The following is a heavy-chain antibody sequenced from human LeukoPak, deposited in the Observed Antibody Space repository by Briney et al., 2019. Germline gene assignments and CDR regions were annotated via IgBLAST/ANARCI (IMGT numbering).Heavy chain of an antibody. J-gene: IGHJ4*02. D-gene: IGHD3-22*01. CDR2: ISSSSSYI. CDR1: GFTFSSYS. V-gene: IGHV3-21*01. CDR3: ARRRSSGYLDY. Sequence: PGGSLRLSCAASGFTFSSYSMNWVRQAPGKGLEGVSSISSSSSYIYYADSVKSRFTISRDNAKNSLYLQMNSLRAEDTAVYYCARRRSSGYLDYWGQGTLVTVSS.